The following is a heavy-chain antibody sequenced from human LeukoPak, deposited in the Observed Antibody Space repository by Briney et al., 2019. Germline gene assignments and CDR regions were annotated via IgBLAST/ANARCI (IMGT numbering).Heavy chain of an antibody. J-gene: IGHJ4*02. CDR1: GGTFSSYA. D-gene: IGHD6-19*01. CDR2: IIPIFGTA. V-gene: IGHV1-69*13. Sequence: ASVKVSCKASGGTFSSYAISWVRQAPGQGLEWMGGIIPIFGTANYAQKFQGRVTITADESTSTAYMELSSLRSEDTAVYYCARDSSGWPAFDYWGQGTLVTVSS. CDR3: ARDSSGWPAFDY.